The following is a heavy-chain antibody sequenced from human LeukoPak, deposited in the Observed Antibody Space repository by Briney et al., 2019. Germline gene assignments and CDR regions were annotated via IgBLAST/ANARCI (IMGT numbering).Heavy chain of an antibody. D-gene: IGHD2-2*01. CDR1: GYTFTGYY. V-gene: IGHV1-18*04. CDR2: IGTFNGNT. J-gene: IGHJ4*02. CDR3: ARGGTSCDY. Sequence: GASVKVSCKASGYTFTGYYMHWVRQAPGQGLEWMGWIGTFNGNTNYAQKLQGRVTMTTDTSTSTAYMELRSLRSDDTAVYYCARGGTSCDYWGQGTLVTVSS.